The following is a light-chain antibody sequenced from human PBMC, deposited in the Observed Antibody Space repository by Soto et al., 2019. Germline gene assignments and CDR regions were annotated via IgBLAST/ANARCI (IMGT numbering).Light chain of an antibody. CDR1: QSISWW. CDR3: QQYSSPWT. V-gene: IGKV1-5*03. J-gene: IGKJ1*01. CDR2: KAS. Sequence: DVQITQSPSTLSASVGDRVTITCRASQSISWWLAWYQQKPGKAPKLLIYKASTLESGVPSRFSGSGSGTEFTLTIISLQPDDIGTYYCQQYSSPWTFGQGTKVEIK.